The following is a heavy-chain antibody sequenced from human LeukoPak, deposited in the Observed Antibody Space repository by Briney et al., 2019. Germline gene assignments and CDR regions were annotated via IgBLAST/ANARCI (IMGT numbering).Heavy chain of an antibody. Sequence: SVKVSCKASGGTFSSYAISWVRQAPGQGLEWMGGIIPIFGTANYAQKFQGRVTVTTDESTSTAYMELSSLRSEDTAVYYCASGSGSYPNYYYYYYMDVWGKGTTVTVSS. V-gene: IGHV1-69*05. CDR2: IIPIFGTA. J-gene: IGHJ6*03. CDR1: GGTFSSYA. D-gene: IGHD1-26*01. CDR3: ASGSGSYPNYYYYYYMDV.